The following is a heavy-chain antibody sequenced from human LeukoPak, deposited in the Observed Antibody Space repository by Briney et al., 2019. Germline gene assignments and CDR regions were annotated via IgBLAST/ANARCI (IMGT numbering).Heavy chain of an antibody. V-gene: IGHV3-53*01. Sequence: PGGSLRLSCTASGFTVSSNYMSWVRQAPGKGLEWVSVIYSGGSTYYADSVKGRFTISRDNSKNTVYLQMNSLRAEDPAVYYCARGCGGGCQDAFDIWGQGAMVTVSS. J-gene: IGHJ3*02. CDR3: ARGCGGGCQDAFDI. CDR1: GFTVSSNY. CDR2: IYSGGST. D-gene: IGHD2-21*02.